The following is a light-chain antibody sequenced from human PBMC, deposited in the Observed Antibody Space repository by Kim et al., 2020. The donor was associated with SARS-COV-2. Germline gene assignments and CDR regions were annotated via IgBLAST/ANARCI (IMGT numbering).Light chain of an antibody. CDR3: QQYGSSPRT. V-gene: IGKV3-20*01. Sequence: EIVLTQSPGTLSLSPGERATLSCRASQSVSSSYLAWYQQKPGQAPRLLIYGASSRATGIPDRFSGSGSGTDFTLTISRLEPEDFAVYYCQQYGSSPRTFGQGTEVGIK. J-gene: IGKJ1*01. CDR2: GAS. CDR1: QSVSSSY.